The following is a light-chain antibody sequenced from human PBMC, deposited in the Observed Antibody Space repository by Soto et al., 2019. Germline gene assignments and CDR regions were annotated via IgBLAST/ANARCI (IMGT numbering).Light chain of an antibody. V-gene: IGKV3-15*01. CDR2: GTS. CDR3: QQYNNWPPIT. CDR1: QSVSSK. Sequence: EIVMTQSPATLSVSPGESATLSCRASQSVSSKLAWYQQKPGQAPRLLIYGTSTRAAGIPARFSGSGSGTEFTLTISSLQSEDFAVYYCQQYNNWPPITFGQGTRLDIK. J-gene: IGKJ5*01.